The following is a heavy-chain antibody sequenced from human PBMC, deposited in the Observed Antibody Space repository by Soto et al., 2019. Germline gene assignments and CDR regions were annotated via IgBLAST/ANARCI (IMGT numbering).Heavy chain of an antibody. CDR3: ARDTVFRYFEY. D-gene: IGHD2-8*01. Sequence: SPKIPSSASRFTLPCPHLSLVRHAPGEGLEWVSYISSSSSYTNYADSVKGRFTISRDNAKNSLYLQMNSLRAEDTAVYYCARDTVFRYFEYWGQGTLVTVSS. V-gene: IGHV3-11*06. J-gene: IGHJ4*02. CDR1: RFTLPCPH. CDR2: ISSSSSYT.